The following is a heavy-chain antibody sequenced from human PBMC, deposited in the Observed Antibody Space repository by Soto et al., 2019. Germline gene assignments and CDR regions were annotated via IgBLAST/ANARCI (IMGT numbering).Heavy chain of an antibody. J-gene: IGHJ6*03. CDR2: ISGSGGST. Sequence: EVQLLESGGGLVQPRGSLRLSCAASGFTFSSYAMSWVRQAPGKGLEWVSAISGSGGSTYYADSVKGRFTISRDNSKNTLYLQMNSLRAEDTAVYYCAKKEYSSSSPYYYYMDVWGKGTTVTVSS. CDR3: AKKEYSSSSPYYYYMDV. V-gene: IGHV3-23*01. D-gene: IGHD6-6*01. CDR1: GFTFSSYA.